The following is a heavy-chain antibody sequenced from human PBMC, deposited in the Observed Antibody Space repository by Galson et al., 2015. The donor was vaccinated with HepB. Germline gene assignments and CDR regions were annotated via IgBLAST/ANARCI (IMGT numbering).Heavy chain of an antibody. CDR1: GGSISSSSYY. J-gene: IGHJ5*02. V-gene: IGHV4-39*07. CDR2: IYYSGST. Sequence: SLTCTVSGGSISSSSYYWGWIRQPPGKGLEWIGSIYYSGSTYYNPSLKSRVTISVDTSKNQFSLKLSSVTAADTAVYYCARQHERRITMVRGAKGNWFDPWGQGTLVTVSS. CDR3: ARQHERRITMVRGAKGNWFDP. D-gene: IGHD3-10*01.